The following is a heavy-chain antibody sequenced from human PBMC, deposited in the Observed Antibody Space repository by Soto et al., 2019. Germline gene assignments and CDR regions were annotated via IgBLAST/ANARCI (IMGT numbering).Heavy chain of an antibody. J-gene: IGHJ4*02. CDR2: ISGSGGST. CDR1: GFTFSSYA. V-gene: IGHV3-23*01. D-gene: IGHD1-1*01. CDR3: AKVARSWVRSDELEFHY. Sequence: GGSLRLSCAASGFTFSSYAMSWVRQAPGKGLEWVSAISGSGGSTYYADSVKGRFTISRDNSKNTLYLQMNSLRAEDTAVYYCAKVARSWVRSDELEFHYWGQGTLVTVSS.